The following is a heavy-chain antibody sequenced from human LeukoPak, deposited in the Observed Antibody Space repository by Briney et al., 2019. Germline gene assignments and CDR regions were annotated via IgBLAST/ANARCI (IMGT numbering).Heavy chain of an antibody. V-gene: IGHV5-51*01. Sequence: GESLKISCKGSGYIFTSYWIGWVRQMPGKGLEWMGIIYPGDSDTRYSPSFQGQVTISADKSISTAYLRWSSLKASDTAMYFCARRGFCSGDGCHSNAFDIWGQGTIVTVSS. CDR1: GYIFTSYW. J-gene: IGHJ3*02. CDR2: IYPGDSDT. CDR3: ARRGFCSGDGCHSNAFDI. D-gene: IGHD2-15*01.